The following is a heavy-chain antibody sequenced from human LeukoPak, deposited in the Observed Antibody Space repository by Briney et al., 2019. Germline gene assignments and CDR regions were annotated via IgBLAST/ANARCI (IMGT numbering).Heavy chain of an antibody. Sequence: PSETLSLTCTVSGGSISSYYWSWIRQPLGKGLEWIGYIYYSGSTNYNPSLKSRVTISVDMSKNQFSLKLSSVTAADTAVYYCARPLYCSSTSCLNWFDPWGQGTLVTVSS. D-gene: IGHD2-2*01. CDR2: IYYSGST. CDR1: GGSISSYY. V-gene: IGHV4-59*08. J-gene: IGHJ5*02. CDR3: ARPLYCSSTSCLNWFDP.